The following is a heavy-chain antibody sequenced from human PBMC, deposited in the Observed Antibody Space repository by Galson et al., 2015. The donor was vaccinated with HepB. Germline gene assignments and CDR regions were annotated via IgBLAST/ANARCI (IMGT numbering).Heavy chain of an antibody. V-gene: IGHV1-69*01. D-gene: IGHD3-22*01. Sequence: QSGAEVKKPGESLKISCKASGGTFSSYAISWVRQAPGQGLEWMGGIIPIFGTANYAQKFQGRVTITADESTSTAYMELSSLRSEDTAVYYCAPYGYYYDSMGTYGWFDPWGQGTLVTVSS. CDR3: APYGYYYDSMGTYGWFDP. J-gene: IGHJ5*02. CDR2: IIPIFGTA. CDR1: GGTFSSYA.